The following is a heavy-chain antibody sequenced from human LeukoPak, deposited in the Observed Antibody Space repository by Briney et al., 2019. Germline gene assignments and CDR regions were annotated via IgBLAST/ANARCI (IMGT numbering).Heavy chain of an antibody. CDR1: GVTFSSYG. D-gene: IGHD3-10*01. V-gene: IGHV3-30*02. CDR2: IRYDGSNK. J-gene: IGHJ4*02. Sequence: PGGSLRLSCAASGVTFSSYGMHWVRQAPGKGLEWVAFIRYDGSNKYYADSVKGRFTISRDNSKNTLYLQMNSLRAEDTAVYYCAKVGNYYGSGSYYNGGGYFDYWGQGTLVTVSS. CDR3: AKVGNYYGSGSYYNGGGYFDY.